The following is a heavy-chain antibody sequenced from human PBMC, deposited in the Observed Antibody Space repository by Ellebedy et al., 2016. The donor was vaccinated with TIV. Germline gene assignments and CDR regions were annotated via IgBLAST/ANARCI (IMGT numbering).Heavy chain of an antibody. V-gene: IGHV3-33*08. CDR3: AREFDGAMVRGDESVDY. J-gene: IGHJ4*02. D-gene: IGHD3-10*01. CDR1: GFTFSSYS. CDR2: IWYDGSNK. Sequence: GGSLRLSCAASGFTFSSYSINWVRQAPGKGLEWVAVIWYDGSNKYYADSVKGRFTISRDNSKNTRYLQMNSRRAEDTAVYYCAREFDGAMVRGDESVDYWGQGTLVTVSS.